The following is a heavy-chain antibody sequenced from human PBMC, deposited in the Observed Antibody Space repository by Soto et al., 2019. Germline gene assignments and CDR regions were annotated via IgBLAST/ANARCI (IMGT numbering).Heavy chain of an antibody. J-gene: IGHJ4*02. Sequence: QVQLVESGGGVVQPGRSLRLSCAASGFTFSSYGIHWVRQAPGKGLEWVAVVSYDGKNKYHADSVKGRFTISRDNSKNALYLQMNSLRAEDTAVYYCAKEKDSYGSDYYFDYWGQGTLVTVSS. CDR3: AKEKDSYGSDYYFDY. D-gene: IGHD5-18*01. V-gene: IGHV3-30*18. CDR2: VSYDGKNK. CDR1: GFTFSSYG.